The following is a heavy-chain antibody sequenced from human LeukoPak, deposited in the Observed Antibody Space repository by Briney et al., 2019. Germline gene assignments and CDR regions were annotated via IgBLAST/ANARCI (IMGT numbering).Heavy chain of an antibody. CDR3: AKVGVPAAMELGTRGVATTIALDY. V-gene: IGHV3-23*01. CDR1: GFTFSSYS. CDR2: ISGSGGNT. D-gene: IGHD2-2*01. J-gene: IGHJ4*02. Sequence: GGSLRLSCAASGFTFSSYSMNWVRQAPGKGLEWVSVISGSGGNTYYADSVKGRFTISRDNSKNTLYLQMHSLRAEDTALYYCAKVGVPAAMELGTRGVATTIALDYWGQGTLVTVSS.